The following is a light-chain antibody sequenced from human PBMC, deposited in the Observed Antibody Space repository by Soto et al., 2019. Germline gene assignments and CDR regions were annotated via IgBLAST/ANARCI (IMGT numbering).Light chain of an antibody. V-gene: IGKV1-9*01. CDR2: AAS. CDR3: QQLNSH. Sequence: DIQLTQSPSFLSASVGDRVTITCRASQGFSRYLAWYQLKPGKAPKLLLYAASTLQSGVPSRFSGSGSGTEFTLTISSLQPEDFESYYCQQLNSHFGGGTKVEIK. J-gene: IGKJ4*01. CDR1: QGFSRY.